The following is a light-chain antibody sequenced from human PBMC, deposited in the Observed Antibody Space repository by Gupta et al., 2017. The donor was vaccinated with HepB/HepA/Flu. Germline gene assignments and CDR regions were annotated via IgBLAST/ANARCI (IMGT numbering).Light chain of an antibody. CDR2: DAS. CDR1: QVISNY. CDR3: QQYDNLLFT. Sequence: DIQMTQLPSSLSASVGDRVTITCQASQVISNYLDWYQQKPGKAPKLLIYDASNLETGVPSRFSGSGSGTDFTFTISSLQPEDVATYYCQQYDNLLFTFGPGTKVDIK. J-gene: IGKJ3*01. V-gene: IGKV1-33*01.